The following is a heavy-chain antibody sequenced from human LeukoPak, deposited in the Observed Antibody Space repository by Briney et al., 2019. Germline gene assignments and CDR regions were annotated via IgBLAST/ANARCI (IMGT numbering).Heavy chain of an antibody. D-gene: IGHD3-9*01. J-gene: IGHJ6*02. Sequence: SVKVSCKASGGTSSSYAISWVRQAPGQGLEWMGRIIPILGIANYAQKFQGRVTITADKSTSTAYMELSSLRSEDTAVYYCARDGEGWPLRYSYYYGMDVWGQGTTVTVSS. CDR1: GGTSSSYA. CDR2: IIPILGIA. V-gene: IGHV1-69*04. CDR3: ARDGEGWPLRYSYYYGMDV.